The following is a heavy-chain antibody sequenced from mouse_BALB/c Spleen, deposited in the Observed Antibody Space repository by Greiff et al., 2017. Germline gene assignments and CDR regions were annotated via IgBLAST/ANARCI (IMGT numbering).Heavy chain of an antibody. J-gene: IGHJ1*01. CDR3: TRESANFYWYFDV. CDR2: IYPGNSDT. Sequence: VQLQQSGTVLARPGASVKMSCKASGYTFTSYWMHWVKQRPGQGLEWIGAIYPGNSDTSYNQKFKGKAKLTAVTSTSTAYMELSSLTNEDSAVYYCTRESANFYWYFDVWGAGTTVTVSS. D-gene: IGHD2-10*02. CDR1: GYTFTSYW. V-gene: IGHV1-5*01.